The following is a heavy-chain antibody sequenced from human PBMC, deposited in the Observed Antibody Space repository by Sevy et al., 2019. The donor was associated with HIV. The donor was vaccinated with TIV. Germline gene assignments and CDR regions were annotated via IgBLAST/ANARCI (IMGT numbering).Heavy chain of an antibody. Sequence: GGSLRLSCAASGFSFRNFGMHWVRQAPGKGLEWLALISFDGDTKYYGDSVKGRFTISRDNSKNTLYLQMNSLGVEDTAVYYCAKRGGHDTSGYVSYYYYGMDVWGQGTTVTVSS. CDR3: AKRGGHDTSGYVSYYYYGMDV. V-gene: IGHV3-30*18. CDR2: ISFDGDTK. D-gene: IGHD3-22*01. CDR1: GFSFRNFG. J-gene: IGHJ6*02.